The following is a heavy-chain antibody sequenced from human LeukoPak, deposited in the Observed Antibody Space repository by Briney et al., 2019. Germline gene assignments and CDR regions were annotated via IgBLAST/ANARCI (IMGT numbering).Heavy chain of an antibody. Sequence: SETLSLTCTASGGSISSYYWSWIRQPPGKGLEWIGYIYYSGSTNYNPSLKSRVTISVDTSKNQFSLKLSSVTAADTAVYYCAREGDSSGYYFSYWGQGTLVTVSS. D-gene: IGHD3-22*01. CDR2: IYYSGST. CDR3: AREGDSSGYYFSY. CDR1: GGSISSYY. V-gene: IGHV4-59*01. J-gene: IGHJ4*02.